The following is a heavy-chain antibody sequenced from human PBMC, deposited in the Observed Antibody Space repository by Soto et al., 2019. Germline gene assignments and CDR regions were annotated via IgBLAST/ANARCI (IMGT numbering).Heavy chain of an antibody. D-gene: IGHD2-2*01. CDR2: IDPSDSQT. J-gene: IGHJ5*02. CDR1: GYSFAGYW. CDR3: ARSGSSTSCSFDP. V-gene: IGHV5-10-1*01. Sequence: RGESLKISCKGSGYSFAGYWITWVRQKPGKGLEWMGRIDPSDSQTYYSPSFRGHVTISATKSITTVFLQWSSLRASDTAMYYCARSGSSTSCSFDPWGQGTLVTVSS.